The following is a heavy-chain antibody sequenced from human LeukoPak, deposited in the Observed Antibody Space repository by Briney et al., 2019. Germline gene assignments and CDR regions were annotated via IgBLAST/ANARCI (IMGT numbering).Heavy chain of an antibody. CDR3: ARRAGYNSLDY. V-gene: IGHV1-69*06. CDR2: IIPIFGTA. D-gene: IGHD5-24*01. J-gene: IGHJ4*02. CDR1: GYTFGSYG. Sequence: SVKVSCKASGYTFGSYGITWVRQAPGQGLEWMGGIIPIFGTANYAQKFQGRVTITADKSTSTAYMELSSLRSEDTAVYYCARRAGYNSLDYWGQGTLVTVSS.